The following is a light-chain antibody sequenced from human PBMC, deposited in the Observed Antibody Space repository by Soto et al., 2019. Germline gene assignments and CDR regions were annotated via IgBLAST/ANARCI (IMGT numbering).Light chain of an antibody. Sequence: QAVVTQEPSLPVSPGGTGTRTGGSSTGAVTSSHYPYWFQQRPGQAPRTLIYNTSNKHSWTPARFSGSLLGGKAALTLSGAQPEDEADYYCLLFYSGPRVFGGGTKLTVL. CDR1: TGAVTSSHY. J-gene: IGLJ2*01. V-gene: IGLV7-46*01. CDR2: NTS. CDR3: LLFYSGPRV.